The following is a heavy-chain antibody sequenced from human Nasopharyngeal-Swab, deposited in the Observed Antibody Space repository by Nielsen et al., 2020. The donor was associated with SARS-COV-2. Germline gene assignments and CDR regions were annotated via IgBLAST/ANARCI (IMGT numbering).Heavy chain of an antibody. CDR3: ARVIVVTANYYNYYMDV. V-gene: IGHV3-11*04. J-gene: IGHJ6*03. Sequence: WIPQPPGKGLEWISSISSRGSSIYYADSVKGRFTVSRDNAKKSLFLQMNRLRAEDTAVYYCARVIVVTANYYNYYMDVWGKGTTVTVSS. CDR2: ISSRGSSI. D-gene: IGHD2-15*01.